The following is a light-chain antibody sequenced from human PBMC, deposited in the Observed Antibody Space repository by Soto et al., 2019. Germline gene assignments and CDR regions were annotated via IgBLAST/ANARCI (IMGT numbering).Light chain of an antibody. CDR2: AAS. J-gene: IGKJ1*01. V-gene: IGKV1-6*01. CDR1: QAIRDD. CDR3: VQDYSYPQT. Sequence: AIQRTEDRCAGSACGSRRSTNPYRASQAIRDDLGWYQQKPGKAPKLLIYAASRLQSGVSSRFSGSGSGTAFTPTISSLQPEDFATYYCVQDYSYPQTFGQGTKVDIK.